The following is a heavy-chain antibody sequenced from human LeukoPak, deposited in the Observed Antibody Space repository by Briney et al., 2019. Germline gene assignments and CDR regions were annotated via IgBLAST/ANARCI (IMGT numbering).Heavy chain of an antibody. CDR1: GYTFTSYY. Sequence: ASVKVSCKASGYTFTSYYMHWVRQATGQGLEWMGWMNPNSGNTGYAQKFQGRVTMTRNTSISTAYMELSSLRSEDTAVYYCARGYFSSGWYLSAVSHAFDIWGQGTMVTVSS. V-gene: IGHV1-8*02. J-gene: IGHJ3*02. D-gene: IGHD6-19*01. CDR3: ARGYFSSGWYLSAVSHAFDI. CDR2: MNPNSGNT.